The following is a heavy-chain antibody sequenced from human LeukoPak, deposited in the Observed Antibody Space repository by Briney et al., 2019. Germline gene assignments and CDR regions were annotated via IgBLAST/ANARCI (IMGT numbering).Heavy chain of an antibody. CDR2: INHSGST. Sequence: PSETLSLTCAVYGGSFSGYYWSWIRQPPGKGLEWIGEINHSGSTNYNPSLKSRVTISVDTSKNQFSLKLSSVTAADTAVYYCARDPGRSSWYNWFDPWGQGTLVTVSS. CDR1: GGSFSGYY. D-gene: IGHD6-13*01. CDR3: ARDPGRSSWYNWFDP. V-gene: IGHV4-34*01. J-gene: IGHJ5*02.